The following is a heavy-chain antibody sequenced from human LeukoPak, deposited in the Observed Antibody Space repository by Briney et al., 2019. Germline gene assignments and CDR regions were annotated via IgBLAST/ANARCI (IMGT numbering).Heavy chain of an antibody. J-gene: IGHJ6*02. CDR2: IYTSGST. Sequence: SETLSLTCTVSGGSISSYYWSWIRQPAGKGLEWIGRIYTSGSTNYNPSLKSRVTMSVDTSKNQFSLKLSSVTAADTAVYHCARESPYSSGWYYYYYGMDVWGQGTTVTVSS. CDR3: ARESPYSSGWYYYYYGMDV. D-gene: IGHD6-19*01. V-gene: IGHV4-4*07. CDR1: GGSISSYY.